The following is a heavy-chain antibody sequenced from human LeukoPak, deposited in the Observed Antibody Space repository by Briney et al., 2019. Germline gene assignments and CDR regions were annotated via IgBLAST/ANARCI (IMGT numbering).Heavy chain of an antibody. V-gene: IGHV3-9*01. Sequence: PGGSLRLSCAASGFTFDDYAMHWVRQAPGKGLEWVSGISWNSGSIGYADSVKGRFAISRDNAKNSLYLQMNSLSAEDTALYYCAKDMAYCSGGSCYPPAFDIWGQGTMVTVSS. CDR1: GFTFDDYA. CDR3: AKDMAYCSGGSCYPPAFDI. J-gene: IGHJ3*02. CDR2: ISWNSGSI. D-gene: IGHD2-15*01.